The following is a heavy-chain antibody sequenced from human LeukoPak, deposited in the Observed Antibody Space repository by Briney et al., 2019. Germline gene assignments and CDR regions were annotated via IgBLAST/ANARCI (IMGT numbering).Heavy chain of an antibody. D-gene: IGHD6-19*01. V-gene: IGHV3-30*02. CDR3: APKGYSSGWYFDY. Sequence: QPGGSLRLSCAASGFTFSSYGMHWVRQAPGKGLEWVAFIRYDGSNKYYADSVKGRFTISRDNSKNTLYLQMNSLRAEDTAVYYCAPKGYSSGWYFDYWGQGTLVTVSS. CDR2: IRYDGSNK. J-gene: IGHJ4*02. CDR1: GFTFSSYG.